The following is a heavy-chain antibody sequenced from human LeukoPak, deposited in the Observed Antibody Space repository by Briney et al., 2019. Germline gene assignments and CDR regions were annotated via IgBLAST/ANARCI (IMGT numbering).Heavy chain of an antibody. CDR3: ARDRYSSY. J-gene: IGHJ4*02. CDR2: IKLDGSES. CDR1: GFMFSSYW. V-gene: IGHV3-7*01. Sequence: GGSLRLSCEASGFMFSSYWMTWVRQAPGKGLEWVASIKLDGSESRYVDSVKGRFTISRDNDKKSLYLHMNSLRAEDTAVYYCARDRYSSYWGQGTLVTVSS. D-gene: IGHD6-19*01.